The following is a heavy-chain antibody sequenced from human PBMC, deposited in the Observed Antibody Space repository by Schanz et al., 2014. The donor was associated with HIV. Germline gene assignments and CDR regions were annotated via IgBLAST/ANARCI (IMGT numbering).Heavy chain of an antibody. Sequence: EVQLLEAGGGLVQPGGSLRLSCAASGFSFSNFWVTWVRQAPGKRLEWVANIKQDESEKYYADSVKGRFTISRDNAKNSLYLQMNSLRAEDTAVYYCARDFSQGRDSSGPYDAFDLWGQGTMVTVSA. CDR1: GFSFSNFW. CDR3: ARDFSQGRDSSGPYDAFDL. D-gene: IGHD3-22*01. CDR2: IKQDESEK. J-gene: IGHJ3*01. V-gene: IGHV3-7*01.